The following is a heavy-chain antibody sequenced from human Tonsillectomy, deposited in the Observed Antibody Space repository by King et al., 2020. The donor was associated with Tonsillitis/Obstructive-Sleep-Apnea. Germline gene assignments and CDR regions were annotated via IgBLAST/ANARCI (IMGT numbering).Heavy chain of an antibody. Sequence: VQLQESGPGLVKPSETLSLTCTVSGGSISSYYWSWIRQPPGKGLEWIGYSYYSGRTNYNPSLKSRVTISVDTSKNQFSLKLSSVTAADTAVYYCARARRSSSYFDYWGQGTLVSVSS. CDR3: ARARRSSSYFDY. V-gene: IGHV4-59*01. CDR2: SYYSGRT. CDR1: GGSISSYY. J-gene: IGHJ4*02. D-gene: IGHD6-13*01.